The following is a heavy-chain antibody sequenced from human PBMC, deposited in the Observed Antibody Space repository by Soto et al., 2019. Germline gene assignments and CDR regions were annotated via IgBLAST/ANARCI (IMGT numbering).Heavy chain of an antibody. Sequence: GSLRLSCAASGFTFSDHYMDWVRQAPGKGLEWVGRTRNKANSYTTEYAASVKGRFTISRDDSKNSLYLQMNSLKTEDTAVYYCARVTYSSGWFDWYFDLWGRGTLVTVS. D-gene: IGHD6-19*01. CDR3: ARVTYSSGWFDWYFDL. J-gene: IGHJ2*01. CDR1: GFTFSDHY. CDR2: TRNKANSYTT. V-gene: IGHV3-72*01.